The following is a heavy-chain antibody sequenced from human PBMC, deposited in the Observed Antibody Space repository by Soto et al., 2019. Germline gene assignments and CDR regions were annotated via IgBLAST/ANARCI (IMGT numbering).Heavy chain of an antibody. CDR3: ARDKTEVTTFVYYYYGMDV. V-gene: IGHV4-34*01. J-gene: IGHJ6*02. CDR2: IDHRGST. D-gene: IGHD3-16*01. CDR1: GGSFRGYY. Sequence: QVQLQQWGAGLLKPSETLSLTCAVYGGSFRGYYWSWIRQPPGKGLEWIGEIDHRGSTNYNPSLKRRVTISVDTSKNQFSLKLSSVTAADTAVYYWARDKTEVTTFVYYYYGMDVWGQGTTVTVSS.